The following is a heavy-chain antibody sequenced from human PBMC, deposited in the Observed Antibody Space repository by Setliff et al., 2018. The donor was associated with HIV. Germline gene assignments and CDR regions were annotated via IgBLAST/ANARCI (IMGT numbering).Heavy chain of an antibody. V-gene: IGHV1-58*02. J-gene: IGHJ4*02. Sequence: SVKVSCKAFGYTFTAYYMHWVRQAPGQGLEWIGWIVVGSSNTYYAQRFQERVTITRDLSTGTTYMELSGLRSEDTAVYYCATSQTQEGMVRGVLGYWGQGTLVTVS. D-gene: IGHD3-10*01. CDR2: IVVGSSNT. CDR1: GYTFTAYY. CDR3: ATSQTQEGMVRGVLGY.